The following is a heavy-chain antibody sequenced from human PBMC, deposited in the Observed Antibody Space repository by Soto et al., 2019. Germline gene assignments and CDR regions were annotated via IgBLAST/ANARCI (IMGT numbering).Heavy chain of an antibody. V-gene: IGHV4-59*08. CDR2: VYYSGST. D-gene: IGHD5-12*01. J-gene: IGHJ4*02. CDR1: GGSISSHY. Sequence: SETLSLTCTVSGGSISSHYWSWIRQPPGRGLEWIGYVYYSGSTNYNPSLKSRVTISVDTSKSQFSLRRSSVTAADPAVYFCESLDGYDHYFDYGGQGARVTVSS. CDR3: ESLDGYDHYFDY.